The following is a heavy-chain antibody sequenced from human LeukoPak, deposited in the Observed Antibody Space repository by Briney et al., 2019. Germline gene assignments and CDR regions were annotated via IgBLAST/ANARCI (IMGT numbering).Heavy chain of an antibody. CDR1: GFTFSSYS. CDR2: ISSSSSTI. J-gene: IGHJ2*01. V-gene: IGHV3-48*04. CDR3: AREYPVVGATEPWYFDL. D-gene: IGHD1-26*01. Sequence: PGGSLRLSCAASGFTFSSYSMNWVRQAPGKGLEWVSYISSSSSTIYYADSVKGRFTISRDNAKNSLYLQMNSLRAEDTAVYYCAREYPVVGATEPWYFDLWGRGTLVTVSS.